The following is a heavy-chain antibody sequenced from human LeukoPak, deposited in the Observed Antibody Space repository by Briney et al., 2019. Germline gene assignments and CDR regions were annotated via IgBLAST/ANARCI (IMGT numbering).Heavy chain of an antibody. Sequence: PGGSLRLSCEASGFTVRNNYMTWVRQAPGKGPEWVSVIYSGGGTYYADSVKDRFTISRDNSKNTLFLQMNSLRVEDSDVYYCTRVFAYSYGDFDNWGQGTLVAVSS. D-gene: IGHD5-18*01. CDR2: IYSGGGT. J-gene: IGHJ4*02. CDR1: GFTVRNNY. V-gene: IGHV3-66*01. CDR3: TRVFAYSYGDFDN.